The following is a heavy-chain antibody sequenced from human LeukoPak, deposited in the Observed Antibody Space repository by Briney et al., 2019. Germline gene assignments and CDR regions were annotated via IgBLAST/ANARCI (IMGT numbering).Heavy chain of an antibody. CDR1: GGSFSGYY. CDR3: ARGTAMVSFDY. V-gene: IGHV4-34*01. D-gene: IGHD5-18*01. Sequence: SETLSLTCAVYGGSFSGYYWSGIRQPPGKGREWIGEINHSGSTNYNPSLKSRVTISVDTSKNQFSLKLSSVTAADTAVYYCARGTAMVSFDYWGQGTLVTVSS. CDR2: INHSGST. J-gene: IGHJ4*02.